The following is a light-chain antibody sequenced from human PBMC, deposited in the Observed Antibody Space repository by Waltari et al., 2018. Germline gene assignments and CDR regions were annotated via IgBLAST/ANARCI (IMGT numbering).Light chain of an antibody. Sequence: QSALTQPASVSASPGLSITISCNGTSSAVGTYTLVSWYQQHPAKAPNPLIFEVSKRPTGVSNRFSASKSGNTASMTISGLQAEDEATYHCCSYAGTNTWVFGGGTKVTVL. CDR2: EVS. CDR1: SSAVGTYTL. V-gene: IGLV2-23*02. J-gene: IGLJ2*01. CDR3: CSYAGTNTWV.